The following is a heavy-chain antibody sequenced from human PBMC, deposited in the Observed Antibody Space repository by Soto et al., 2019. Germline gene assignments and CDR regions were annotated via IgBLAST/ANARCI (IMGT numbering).Heavy chain of an antibody. D-gene: IGHD5-18*01. V-gene: IGHV4-30-4*01. CDR3: ARSVRGYSYGPFDY. CDR1: GGSISSGDYY. J-gene: IGHJ4*02. Sequence: SETLSLTCTVSGGSISSGDYYWSWIRQPPGKGLEWIGYIYYSGSTYYSPSLESRITISRDTSKNQFSLKLSSVTAADTAVYYCARSVRGYSYGPFDYWGQGTLVTVSS. CDR2: IYYSGST.